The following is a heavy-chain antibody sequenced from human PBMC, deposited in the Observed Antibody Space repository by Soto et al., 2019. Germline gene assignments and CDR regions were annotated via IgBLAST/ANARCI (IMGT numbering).Heavy chain of an antibody. CDR3: AKEGPGGGRHFYYAMDV. V-gene: IGHV3-30*18. J-gene: IGHJ6*02. Sequence: QMNLVESGGGVVQPGRSLRLSCAASGFVFSDYTMHWVRQAPGKGLEWVALITNDGNNEYYRESVKGRFSISRGRSTNTVDLLMNSLRPEDTGVCYCAKEGPGGGRHFYYAMDVWGQGTTVTVSS. D-gene: IGHD1-26*01. CDR1: GFVFSDYT. CDR2: ITNDGNNE.